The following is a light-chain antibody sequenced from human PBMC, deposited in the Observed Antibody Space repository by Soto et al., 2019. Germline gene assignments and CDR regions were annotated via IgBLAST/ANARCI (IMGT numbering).Light chain of an antibody. CDR3: QQYDSWPRT. Sequence: EILMTQSPATLSVSPGERATLSCRASESVAGHLAWYQQKPGQAPRLLIHGASIRATGIPVRFSGSGSGTEFTLTISSLQSEDFAVYYCQQYDSWPRTFGQGTKVQIQ. V-gene: IGKV3-15*01. CDR2: GAS. CDR1: ESVAGH. J-gene: IGKJ1*01.